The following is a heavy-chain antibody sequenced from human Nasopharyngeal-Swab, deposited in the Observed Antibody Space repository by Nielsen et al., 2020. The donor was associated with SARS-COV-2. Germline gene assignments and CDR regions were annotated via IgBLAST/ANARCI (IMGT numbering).Heavy chain of an antibody. CDR1: GFPFSSYG. Sequence: LSLTCSASGFPFSSYGIHWVRQAPGKGLEWVAVISFHGTNTYYADSVKGRFAISRDNSKNTLYLQMSSLRPGDTAVYYCARDDSLLRDFDSSGYYNPSLDYWGQGTPVTVSS. J-gene: IGHJ4*02. V-gene: IGHV3-30*09. CDR2: ISFHGTNT. D-gene: IGHD3-22*01. CDR3: ARDDSLLRDFDSSGYYNPSLDY.